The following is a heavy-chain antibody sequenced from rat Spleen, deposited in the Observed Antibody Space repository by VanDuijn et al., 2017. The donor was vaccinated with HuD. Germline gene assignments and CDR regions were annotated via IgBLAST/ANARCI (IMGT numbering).Heavy chain of an antibody. V-gene: IGHV5-17*01. Sequence: EVQLVESGGGLVQPGRSLKLSCAASGFTFSDYAMAWVRQAPKKGLEWVATIIYDGSSTYYRDSVKGRFTISRDNAKSTLYLQMDSLRSEDTPTYYCARHATEGLGSYWYFDFWGPGTMVTVSS. CDR2: IIYDGSST. D-gene: IGHD1-11*01. CDR1: GFTFSDYA. J-gene: IGHJ1*01. CDR3: ARHATEGLGSYWYFDF.